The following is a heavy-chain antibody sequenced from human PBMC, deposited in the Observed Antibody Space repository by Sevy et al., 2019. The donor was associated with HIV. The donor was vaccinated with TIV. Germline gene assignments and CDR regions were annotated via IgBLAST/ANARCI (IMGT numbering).Heavy chain of an antibody. D-gene: IGHD1-26*01. Sequence: GGSLRLSCAASGFTFSDAWMSWVRQAPGKGLEWVGRIKSKTDDGTTEYIAPVKGRFTISRDDSKTTLYLQMKSLKIDDTAVYYCTTDPGGGTYPNHARDYWGQGTLVTVSS. V-gene: IGHV3-15*01. CDR2: IKSKTDDGTT. CDR1: GFTFSDAW. J-gene: IGHJ4*01. CDR3: TTDPGGGTYPNHARDY.